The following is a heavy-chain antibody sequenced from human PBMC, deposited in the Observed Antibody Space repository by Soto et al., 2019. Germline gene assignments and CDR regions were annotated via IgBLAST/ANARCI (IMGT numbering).Heavy chain of an antibody. CDR1: GFTFSSYA. CDR2: ISYDGSNT. D-gene: IGHD3-22*01. Sequence: GGSLRLSCAASGFTFSSYAMHWVRQAPGKGLEWVAVISYDGSNTYYADSVKGRFTISRDNSKHTLYLQMNSLRAEDAAEYSCARMGRDRSCYFDYWGQGTLVTVSS. V-gene: IGHV3-30*04. CDR3: ARMGRDRSCYFDY. J-gene: IGHJ4*02.